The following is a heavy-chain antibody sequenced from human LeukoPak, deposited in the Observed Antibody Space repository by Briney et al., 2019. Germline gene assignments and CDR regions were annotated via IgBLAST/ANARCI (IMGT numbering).Heavy chain of an antibody. CDR1: GGSFSGYY. D-gene: IGHD3-9*01. CDR3: ARRLLRYFDWLFE. V-gene: IGHV4-34*01. J-gene: IGHJ4*02. Sequence: PSETLSLTCAVYGGSFSGYYWSWIRQPPGKGLEWLGEINHSGSTNYNPSLKSRVTISVDTSKNQFSLKLSSVTAADTAVYYCARRLLRYFDWLFEWGQGTLVTVSS. CDR2: INHSGST.